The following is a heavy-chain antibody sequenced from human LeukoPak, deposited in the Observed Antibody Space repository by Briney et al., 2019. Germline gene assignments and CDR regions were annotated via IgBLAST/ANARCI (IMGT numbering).Heavy chain of an antibody. D-gene: IGHD3-10*01. Sequence: ASVKVSCKVFGYILTELLMHWVRQAPGKGLEWMGGFDPEDGETIYAQKFQGRVTMTEDTSTDTAYMELSSLRPEDTAVYYCTTWQGSMETMVRDSWGQGTLVTVSS. CDR1: GYILTELL. CDR2: FDPEDGET. V-gene: IGHV1-24*01. CDR3: TTWQGSMETMVRDS. J-gene: IGHJ4*02.